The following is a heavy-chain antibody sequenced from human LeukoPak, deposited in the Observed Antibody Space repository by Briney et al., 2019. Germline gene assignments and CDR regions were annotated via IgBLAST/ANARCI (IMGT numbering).Heavy chain of an antibody. J-gene: IGHJ4*02. V-gene: IGHV1-18*01. CDR2: ISDYNGNP. CDR3: ARTSGAGYDDY. CDR1: GGTFSSYA. Sequence: ASVKVSCKASGGTFSSYAISWVRQAPGQGLEWLGWISDYNGNPNYAQNLQGRVTMTTDTSTSTAYMELRSLRSDDTAVYYCARTSGAGYDDYWGQGTLVTVSS. D-gene: IGHD5-12*01.